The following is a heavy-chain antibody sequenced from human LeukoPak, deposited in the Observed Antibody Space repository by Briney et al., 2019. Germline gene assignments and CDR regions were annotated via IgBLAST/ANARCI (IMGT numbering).Heavy chain of an antibody. Sequence: SETLSLTCTVSGGSINSRSYYWGWIRQPPGKGLEWLGSIYYSGSTYYNPSLKSRVTISVDKSKNQFSLKVSSVTAADTAVCYCARRGGPFDNWGQGTLVTVSS. J-gene: IGHJ4*02. V-gene: IGHV4-39*01. D-gene: IGHD2-15*01. CDR1: GGSINSRSYY. CDR3: ARRGGPFDN. CDR2: IYYSGST.